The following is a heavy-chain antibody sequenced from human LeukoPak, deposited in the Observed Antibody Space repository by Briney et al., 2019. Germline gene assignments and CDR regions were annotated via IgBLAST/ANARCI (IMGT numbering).Heavy chain of an antibody. Sequence: GRSLRPSCSASGSTLTGYAMSWVRQVPGKGREWVSTFISTGDLTYHAGSVKGRFTISRDNSKNKLYLQMATQRVVYTAICYCATDYTTGYFPYWGQGTLVTVSS. CDR2: FISTGDLT. V-gene: IGHV3-23*01. CDR1: GSTLTGYA. CDR3: ATDYTTGYFPY. J-gene: IGHJ4*02. D-gene: IGHD3-9*01.